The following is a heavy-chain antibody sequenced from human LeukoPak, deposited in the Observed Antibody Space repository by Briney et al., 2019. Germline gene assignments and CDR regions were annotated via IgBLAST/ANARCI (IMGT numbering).Heavy chain of an antibody. CDR1: GYTFTNND. Sequence: AASVKVSCKASGYTFTNNDINWVRQATGQGIEWMGWVSPDSGDTGYAPNFRGRVTMTTDTSINTAYMELTGLTSEDTAIYYCTRRRAAGDWGQGTLVTVSS. CDR2: VSPDSGDT. CDR3: TRRRAAGD. J-gene: IGHJ4*02. D-gene: IGHD6-19*01. V-gene: IGHV1-8*01.